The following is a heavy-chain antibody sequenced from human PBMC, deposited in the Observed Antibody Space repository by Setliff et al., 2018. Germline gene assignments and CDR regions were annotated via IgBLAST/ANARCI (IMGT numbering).Heavy chain of an antibody. CDR2: ISYDGINK. D-gene: IGHD1-26*01. J-gene: IGHJ4*02. V-gene: IGHV3-30*07. Sequence: GGSLRLSCAASGFSFSNYAMHWVRQAPGKGLEWVAVISYDGINKYYADSVRGRFTISRDNSKNTLYLQMNSLRDEDTAVYYCARDMSPDIMWELPVDSWGQGTLVTVSS. CDR1: GFSFSNYA. CDR3: ARDMSPDIMWELPVDS.